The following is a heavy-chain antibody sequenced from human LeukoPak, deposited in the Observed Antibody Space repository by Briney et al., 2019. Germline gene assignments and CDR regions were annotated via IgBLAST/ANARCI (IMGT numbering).Heavy chain of an antibody. J-gene: IGHJ4*02. Sequence: SETLSLTCTVSGGSISSYYWSWIRQPPGKGLEWIGYISYSGSTHYNPSLKSRVTISLHTSKNQFSLKLSSVTAADTAVYYCASAYYGSGSYYNVDAFFDYWGQGTLVTVSS. CDR1: GGSISSYY. V-gene: IGHV4-59*12. CDR3: ASAYYGSGSYYNVDAFFDY. CDR2: ISYSGST. D-gene: IGHD3-10*01.